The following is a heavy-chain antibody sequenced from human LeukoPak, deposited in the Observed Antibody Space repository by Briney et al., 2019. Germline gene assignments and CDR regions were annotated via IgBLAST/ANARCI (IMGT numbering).Heavy chain of an antibody. CDR2: IIPIFGTA. CDR3: ARSYSSGWYHFFPDY. D-gene: IGHD6-19*01. J-gene: IGHJ4*02. V-gene: IGHV1-69*13. CDR1: GGTFSSSA. Sequence: ASVKVSCKASGGTFSSSAISWVRQAPRQGLEWMGGIIPIFGTANYAQNMQGRLTITADESTSTAYMELSSLGSEDTAVYYCARSYSSGWYHFFPDYWGQGTLVTVSS.